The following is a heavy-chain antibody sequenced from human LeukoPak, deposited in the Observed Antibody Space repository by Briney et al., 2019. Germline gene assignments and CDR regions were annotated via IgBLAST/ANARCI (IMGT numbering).Heavy chain of an antibody. CDR3: ARDEEYYGSGSHIDY. CDR2: ISTYNGKT. Sequence: ASVKVSCKASGSTFTSYGISWVRQAPGQGLEWMGWISTYNGKTNYAQKVPGRVTMTIDTSTTKAYMELRRLSSDDTAVYYCARDEEYYGSGSHIDYWGQGTLVTVSS. J-gene: IGHJ4*02. CDR1: GSTFTSYG. D-gene: IGHD3-10*01. V-gene: IGHV1-18*01.